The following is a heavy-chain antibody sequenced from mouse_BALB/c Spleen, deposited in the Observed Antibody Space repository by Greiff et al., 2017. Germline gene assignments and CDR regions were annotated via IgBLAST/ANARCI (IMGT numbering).Heavy chain of an antibody. CDR3: TTEDYDQFAY. CDR1: GYAFTNYL. CDR2: INPGSGGT. J-gene: IGHJ3*01. Sequence: VQLQESGAELVRPGTSVKVSCKASGYAFTNYLIEWVKQRPGQGLEWIGVINPGSGGTNYNEKFKRKATLTVDKSSSTAYMQLSSLTSEDSAVYYCTTEDYDQFAYWGQGTLVTVS. D-gene: IGHD2-4*01. V-gene: IGHV1-54*01.